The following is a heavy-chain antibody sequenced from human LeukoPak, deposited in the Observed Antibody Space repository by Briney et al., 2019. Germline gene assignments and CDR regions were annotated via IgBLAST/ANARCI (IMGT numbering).Heavy chain of an antibody. CDR2: IYHSGNT. V-gene: IGHV4-38-2*02. CDR1: GYSISSGYY. CDR3: ARRTVYCSSASCYTGGAIDY. J-gene: IGHJ4*02. D-gene: IGHD2-2*02. Sequence: PSETLSLTCTVSGYSISSGYYWGWIRQPPGKGLERIGAIYHSGNTYYNPSLKSRVTISVDTSKNQFSLKLSSVTAADTAVYYCARRTVYCSSASCYTGGAIDYWGQGTLVTVSS.